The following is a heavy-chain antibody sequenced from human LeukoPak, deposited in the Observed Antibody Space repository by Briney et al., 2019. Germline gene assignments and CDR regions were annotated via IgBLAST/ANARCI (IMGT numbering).Heavy chain of an antibody. J-gene: IGHJ3*02. CDR1: GYTFTTYG. CDR2: INPNSGGT. CDR3: ARPYGDYDPIDAFDI. V-gene: IGHV1-2*02. D-gene: IGHD4-17*01. Sequence: ASVKVSCKASGYTFTTYGISWVRQAPGQGLEWMGWINPNSGGTNYAQKFQGRIIMTRDTSISTAYMELSRLRSDDTAIYYCARPYGDYDPIDAFDIWGQGTMVAVSS.